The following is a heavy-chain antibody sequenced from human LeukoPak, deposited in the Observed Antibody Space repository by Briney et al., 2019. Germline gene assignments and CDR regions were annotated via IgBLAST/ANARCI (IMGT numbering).Heavy chain of an antibody. CDR1: GYTXTSXY. Sequence: ASVKVSCKASGYTXTSXYXXXVRXXXXQGXXWXGIVDPSGGSTSRAQKFQGRVTITRDTSTSTVYMELSSLRSEDTAVYYCARDNTATGPFDYWGQGTLVTVSS. CDR3: ARDNTATGPFDY. D-gene: IGHD1-1*01. J-gene: IGHJ4*02. CDR2: VDPSGGST. V-gene: IGHV1-46*01.